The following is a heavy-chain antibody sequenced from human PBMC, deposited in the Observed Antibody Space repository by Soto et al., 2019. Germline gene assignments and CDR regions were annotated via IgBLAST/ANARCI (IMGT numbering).Heavy chain of an antibody. CDR1: GGSISGYY. Sequence: SEALSLTCTVSGGSISGYYWSWIRQSPGKGLEWIGYIHYSGSTNYNPSLKSRVTISVDTSKNQLSLKLSSVTAADTAVYYCARGSAAGTKSPFDYWGQGTLVTVS. CDR3: ARGSAAGTKSPFDY. V-gene: IGHV4-59*01. CDR2: IHYSGST. J-gene: IGHJ4*02. D-gene: IGHD6-13*01.